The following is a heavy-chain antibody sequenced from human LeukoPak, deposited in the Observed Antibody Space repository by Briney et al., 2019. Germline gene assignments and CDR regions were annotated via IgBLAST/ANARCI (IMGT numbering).Heavy chain of an antibody. CDR3: ARDYYDYSGGALDI. J-gene: IGHJ3*02. CDR1: GYTFTSYY. CDR2: ISAYNGNT. D-gene: IGHD3-22*01. Sequence: ASVKVSCKASGYTFTSYYMHWVRQAPGQGLEWMGWISAYNGNTNYGQKFQGRVTMTTDTSTRTAYMELRSLRSDDTAVYYCARDYYDYSGGALDIWXQGTMVTVSS. V-gene: IGHV1-18*04.